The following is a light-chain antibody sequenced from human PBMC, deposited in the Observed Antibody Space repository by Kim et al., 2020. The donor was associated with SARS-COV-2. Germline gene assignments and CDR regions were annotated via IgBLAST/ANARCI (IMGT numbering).Light chain of an antibody. CDR3: QQYGSSPLT. CDR1: QRVSSRY. V-gene: IGKV3-20*01. Sequence: SPGERAAPSCRASQRVSSRYFAWYQQKAGQAPRLLIHEASSRATGIPDRFSGSGSGTDFTLTISRLEPEDFAVYYCQQYGSSPLTFGGGTKVDIK. CDR2: EAS. J-gene: IGKJ4*01.